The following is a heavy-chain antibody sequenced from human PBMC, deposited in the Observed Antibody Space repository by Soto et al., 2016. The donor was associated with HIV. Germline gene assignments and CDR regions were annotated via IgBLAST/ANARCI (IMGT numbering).Heavy chain of an antibody. CDR1: GGSINSGSYY. Sequence: QVQPQESGPGLVKPSQTLSLTCTVSGGSINSGSYYWSWIRQPAGKGLEWIGRIYTSGSTNYNPSLKSRVTISVDTSKNQFSLKLSSVTAADTAVYYCARVGDSSSPGDYYYYYMDVWGKGTTVTVSS. CDR2: IYTSGST. V-gene: IGHV4-61*02. J-gene: IGHJ6*03. CDR3: ARVGDSSSPGDYYYYYMDV. D-gene: IGHD6-6*01.